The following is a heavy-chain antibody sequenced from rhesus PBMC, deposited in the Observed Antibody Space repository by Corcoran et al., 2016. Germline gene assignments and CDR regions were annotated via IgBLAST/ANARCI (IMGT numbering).Heavy chain of an antibody. CDR3: AKPYYDSDYFDY. J-gene: IGHJ4*01. CDR2: INSGRGST. D-gene: IGHD3-28*01. V-gene: IGHV3S25*01. Sequence: EVQLVESGGGWAKPGGSLRLSCAASGCTFSSYWMNWVRQAPGKGLEWVSAINSGRGSTYYADSVKGRFTISKDNSKNTLSLQMNSLRAEDTAVYYCAKPYYDSDYFDYWGQGVLVTVSS. CDR1: GCTFSSYW.